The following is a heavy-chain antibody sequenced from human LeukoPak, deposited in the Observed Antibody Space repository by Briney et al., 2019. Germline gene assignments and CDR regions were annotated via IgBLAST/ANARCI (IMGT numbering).Heavy chain of an antibody. J-gene: IGHJ4*02. D-gene: IGHD3-10*01. V-gene: IGHV4-39*01. CDR3: ARLRRGWPVRD. Sequence: SETLSLTCTVSGGSISSSSYYWGWVRQPPGKGLEWIGSIYYSGSTYYNPSLKSRVTISVDTSKNQFSLKLSSVTAADTAVYYCARLRRGWPVRDWGQGTLVTVTS. CDR1: GGSISSSSYY. CDR2: IYYSGST.